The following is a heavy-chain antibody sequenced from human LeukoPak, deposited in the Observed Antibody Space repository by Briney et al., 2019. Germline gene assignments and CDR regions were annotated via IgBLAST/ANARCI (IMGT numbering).Heavy chain of an antibody. CDR3: TRDGSGWYLDAFDI. V-gene: IGHV3-49*04. CDR1: GFTFGDYA. J-gene: IGHJ3*02. Sequence: GRSLRLSCTASGFTFGDYAMSWVRQAPGKRLEWVGFIRSKAYGGTTEYAASVKGRFTISRDDSKSIAYLQMNSLKTEDTAVYYRTRDGSGWYLDAFDIWGQGTMVTVSS. D-gene: IGHD6-19*01. CDR2: IRSKAYGGTT.